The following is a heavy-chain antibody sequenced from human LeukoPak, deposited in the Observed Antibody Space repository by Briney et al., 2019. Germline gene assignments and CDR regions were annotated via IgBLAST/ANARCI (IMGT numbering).Heavy chain of an antibody. CDR3: ARDWTWQLGY. CDR2: IKEDGSVK. J-gene: IGHJ4*02. Sequence: GGSLRLYCAASGFTFSTHWMTWVRQPPGQGLEWVANIKEDGSVKYYVDSVKGRFTIARDNTKNALYVQMNSRRADDTAVYFCARDWTWQLGYWGQGTLITVSS. CDR1: GFTFSTHW. V-gene: IGHV3-7*03. D-gene: IGHD3/OR15-3a*01.